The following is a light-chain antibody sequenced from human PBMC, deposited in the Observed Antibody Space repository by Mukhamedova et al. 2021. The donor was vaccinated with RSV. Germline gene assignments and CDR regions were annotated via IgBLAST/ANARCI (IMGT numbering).Light chain of an antibody. CDR3: LQHGSYPYT. Sequence: WYQRRVHGKAPKRLIYTASSLQGGVPARFSGSGSGTEFALIITSLQREDSATYFCLQHGSYPYTFGQGTKLEIK. J-gene: IGKJ2*01. V-gene: IGKV1-17*01. CDR2: TAS.